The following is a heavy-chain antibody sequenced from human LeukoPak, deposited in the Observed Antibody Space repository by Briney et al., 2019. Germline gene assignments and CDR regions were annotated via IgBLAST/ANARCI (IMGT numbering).Heavy chain of an antibody. CDR1: GGSISSYY. CDR3: ARDPVGATYFDY. J-gene: IGHJ4*02. V-gene: IGHV4-59*01. CDR2: IYYSGST. D-gene: IGHD1-26*01. Sequence: SETLSLTCTVSGGSISSYYWSWIRQPPGKGLEWIGYIYYSGSTNYNPSLKSRVTISVGTSKNQFSLKLSSVTAADTAVYYCARDPVGATYFDYWGQGTLVTVSS.